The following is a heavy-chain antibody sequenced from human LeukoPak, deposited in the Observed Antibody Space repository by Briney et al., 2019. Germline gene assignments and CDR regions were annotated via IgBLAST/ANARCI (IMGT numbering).Heavy chain of an antibody. J-gene: IGHJ4*02. Sequence: PGGSLRLSCAASGFTVSSNYMSWVRQAPGKGLEWVSVIYSGGSTYYADPVKGRFTISRDNSKNTLYLQMNSLRAEGTAVYYCARKAVAGSFDYWGQGTLVTVSS. D-gene: IGHD6-19*01. CDR2: IYSGGST. V-gene: IGHV3-66*01. CDR1: GFTVSSNY. CDR3: ARKAVAGSFDY.